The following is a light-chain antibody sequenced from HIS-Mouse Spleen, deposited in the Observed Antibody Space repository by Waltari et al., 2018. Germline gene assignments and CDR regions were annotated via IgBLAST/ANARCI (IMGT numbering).Light chain of an antibody. CDR1: SPNIGRIY. J-gene: IGLJ1*01. CDR3: AAWDDSLSGYV. Sequence: QSVLPQPPSASGTPGQRVPISCSGTSPNIGRIYVSWYQQLPGTAPKLRIYRNNQRPSGVPDRFSGSKSGTSASLAISGLRSEDEADYYCAAWDDSLSGYVFGTGTKVTVL. V-gene: IGLV1-47*01. CDR2: RNN.